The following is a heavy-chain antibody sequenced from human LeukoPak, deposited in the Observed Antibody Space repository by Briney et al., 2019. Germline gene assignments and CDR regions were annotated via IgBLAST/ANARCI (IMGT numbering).Heavy chain of an antibody. V-gene: IGHV1-69*04. CDR1: GGTFSSYA. Sequence: SVKVSCKASGGTFSSYAISWVRQAPGQGLEWMGRIIPILGIANYAQKFQGRVTITADKSTSTAYMELSSLRSEDTAVYYCARVINSLTNFDWLHRPAAFDIWGQGTMVTVSS. CDR3: ARVINSLTNFDWLHRPAAFDI. CDR2: IIPILGIA. J-gene: IGHJ3*02. D-gene: IGHD3-9*01.